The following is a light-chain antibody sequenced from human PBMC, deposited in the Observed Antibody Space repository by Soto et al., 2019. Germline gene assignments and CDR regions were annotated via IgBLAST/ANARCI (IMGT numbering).Light chain of an antibody. V-gene: IGKV3-20*01. J-gene: IGKJ4*01. CDR3: QQYGSSPLT. CDR2: GAS. Sequence: EIVLTQSPGILSLSPGERASLSCRASQSVSSNYLAWYQQKPGQAPRLLIYGASSRATGIPDRFSDSGSGTDFTLTVSRLEPEDFAVYYCQQYGSSPLTFGGGTRVQIK. CDR1: QSVSSNY.